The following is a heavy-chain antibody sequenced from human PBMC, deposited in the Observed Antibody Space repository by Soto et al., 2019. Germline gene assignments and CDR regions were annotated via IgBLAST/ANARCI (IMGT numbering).Heavy chain of an antibody. Sequence: QVPLQESGPGLVKPSETLSLNCTVFGGSMSSSTYYWGWIRQPPGKGLEWIGGMDYSGRAYYNPSLKSRVTISVDTSKKKFSLKLSSVTAADTAVYYCGRHKSITIVGVAPIRGIFDYWGQGDLVTGSS. D-gene: IGHD3-3*01. J-gene: IGHJ4*02. CDR3: GRHKSITIVGVAPIRGIFDY. CDR2: MDYSGRA. V-gene: IGHV4-39*01. CDR1: GGSMSSSTYY.